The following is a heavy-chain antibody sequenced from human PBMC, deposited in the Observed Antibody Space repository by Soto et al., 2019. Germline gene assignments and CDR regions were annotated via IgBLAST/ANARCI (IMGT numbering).Heavy chain of an antibody. D-gene: IGHD3-3*01. J-gene: IGHJ4*02. CDR1: GGSISSYY. CDR2: IYYSGST. V-gene: IGHV4-59*01. Sequence: SETLSLTYTVSGGSISSYYWSWIRQPPGKGLEWIGYIYYSGSTNYNPSLKSRVTISVDTSKNQFSLKLSSVTAADTAVYYCARWYYDFWSGYYDYWGQGTLVTVSS. CDR3: ARWYYDFWSGYYDY.